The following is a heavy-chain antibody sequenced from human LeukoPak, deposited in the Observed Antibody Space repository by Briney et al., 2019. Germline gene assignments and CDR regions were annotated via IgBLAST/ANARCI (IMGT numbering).Heavy chain of an antibody. Sequence: ASVKVSCKASGYTFTSYDINWVRQATGQGLEWMGWMNPNSGNTGYAQKFQGRVTITRNTSISTAYMELSSLRSEDTAVYYCARVGSSTRRFDPWGQGTLVTVSS. CDR1: GYTFTSYD. J-gene: IGHJ5*02. CDR2: MNPNSGNT. D-gene: IGHD6-6*01. CDR3: ARVGSSTRRFDP. V-gene: IGHV1-8*01.